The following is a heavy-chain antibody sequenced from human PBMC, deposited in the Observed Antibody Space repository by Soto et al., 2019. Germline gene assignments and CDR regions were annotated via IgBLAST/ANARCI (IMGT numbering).Heavy chain of an antibody. CDR3: AKGYYDILTGYLYYFDY. V-gene: IGHV3-23*01. J-gene: IGHJ4*02. D-gene: IGHD3-9*01. CDR2: ISGSGGST. CDR1: GFTFSSYA. Sequence: EVQLLESGGGLVQPGGSLRLSCAASGFTFSSYAMSWVRQAPGKGLEWVSAISGSGGSTYYADSVKGRFTISRDNSKNTLYLQMNSLRAEDTAVYYCAKGYYDILTGYLYYFDYWGQGTLVTVSS.